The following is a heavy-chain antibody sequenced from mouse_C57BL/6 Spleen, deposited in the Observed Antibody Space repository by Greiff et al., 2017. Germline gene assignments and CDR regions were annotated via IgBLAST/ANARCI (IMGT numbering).Heavy chain of an antibody. Sequence: QVQLQQPGAELVRPGSSVKLSCKASGYTFTSYWMHWVKQRPIQGLEWIGNIDPSDSETHYNQKFKDKATLTVDKSSSTAYMQLSSLTSEDSAVDYCARGTAQAAMDYWGQGTSVTVSS. CDR3: ARGTAQAAMDY. V-gene: IGHV1-52*01. CDR1: GYTFTSYW. J-gene: IGHJ4*01. D-gene: IGHD3-2*02. CDR2: IDPSDSET.